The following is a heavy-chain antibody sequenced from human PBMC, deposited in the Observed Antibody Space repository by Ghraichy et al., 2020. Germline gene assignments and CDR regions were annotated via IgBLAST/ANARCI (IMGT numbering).Heavy chain of an antibody. V-gene: IGHV4-34*01. J-gene: IGHJ3*02. D-gene: IGHD6-13*01. CDR1: GGSSNGYY. CDR2: INDGGAT. Sequence: SETLSLSCTVYGGSSNGYYWSWIRQPPGKGLEWIGDINDGGATNYNPSLKSRVAISVDTSKNQFSLTLTSVTAADTAVYYCTRGKGIAIWGQGTMVTVSS. CDR3: TRGKGIAI.